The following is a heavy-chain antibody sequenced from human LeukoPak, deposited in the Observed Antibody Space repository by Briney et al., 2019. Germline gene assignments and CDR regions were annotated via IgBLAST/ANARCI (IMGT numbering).Heavy chain of an antibody. J-gene: IGHJ4*02. V-gene: IGHV4-59*01. CDR1: GDSISIYY. D-gene: IGHD3-10*01. CDR3: ARDRELGY. Sequence: SETLSLTCSVSGDSISIYYWSWLRQPPGKGLEWIGYIYNSGSNNYNPSLKSRVTISVDTSKNQFSLKLTSVTAADAAVYYCARDRELGYWGQGTLVTVSS. CDR2: IYNSGSN.